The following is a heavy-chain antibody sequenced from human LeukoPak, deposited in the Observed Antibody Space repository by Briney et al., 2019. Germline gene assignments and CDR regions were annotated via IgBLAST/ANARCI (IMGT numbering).Heavy chain of an antibody. V-gene: IGHV1-2*06. D-gene: IGHD3-10*01. CDR2: INPNSGGT. Sequence: ASVKVSCKASGYTFTGYYMHWVRQAPGQGLEWMGRINPNSGGTNYAQKFQGRVTMTRDTSTSTAYMELSRLRSDDTAVYYCARDSPLWYDAFDIWGQGTMVTVSS. CDR3: ARDSPLWYDAFDI. J-gene: IGHJ3*02. CDR1: GYTFTGYY.